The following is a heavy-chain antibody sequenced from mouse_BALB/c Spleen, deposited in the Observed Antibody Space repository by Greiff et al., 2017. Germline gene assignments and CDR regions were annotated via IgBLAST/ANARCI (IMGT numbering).Heavy chain of an antibody. V-gene: IGHV1S127*01. CDR1: GYTFTSYW. D-gene: IGHD1-2*01. J-gene: IGHJ4*01. CDR2: IDPSDSYT. CDR3: TRGLRPYAMDY. Sequence: QVHVKQPGAELVKPGASVKMSCKASGYTFTSYWMHWVKQRPGQGLEWIGVIDPSDSYTSYNQKFKGKATLTVDTSSSTAYMQLSSLTSEDSAVYYCTRGLRPYAMDYWGQGTSVTVSS.